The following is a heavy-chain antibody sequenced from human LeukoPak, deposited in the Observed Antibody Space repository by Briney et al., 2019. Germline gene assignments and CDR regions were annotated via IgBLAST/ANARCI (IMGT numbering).Heavy chain of an antibody. CDR1: GFTFSSYE. CDR2: ITPSGSVS. D-gene: IGHD3-9*01. CDR3: ARDLDWGAFDA. Sequence: PGGSLRLSCATSGFTFSSYEMNWVRQAPGKGLEWVSGITPSGSVSYYAESVKGRFTISRDNSKNTVSLHMNSLRAEDTALYYCARDLDWGAFDAWGQGTLVTVSS. J-gene: IGHJ5*02. V-gene: IGHV3-23*01.